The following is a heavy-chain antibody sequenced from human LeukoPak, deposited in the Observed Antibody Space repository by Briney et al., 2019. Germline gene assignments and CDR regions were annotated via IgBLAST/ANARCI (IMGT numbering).Heavy chain of an antibody. J-gene: IGHJ4*02. CDR3: AKGYGSGSYSADY. CDR2: ISGSGRST. CDR1: GFTFSSYS. D-gene: IGHD3-10*01. Sequence: PGGSLRLSCAASGFTFSSYSMNWVRQAPGKGLDWVSAISGSGRSTYYADSVKGRFTISRDNSKNTLYLQMNSLRAEDTAVYYCAKGYGSGSYSADYWGQGTLVTVSS. V-gene: IGHV3-23*01.